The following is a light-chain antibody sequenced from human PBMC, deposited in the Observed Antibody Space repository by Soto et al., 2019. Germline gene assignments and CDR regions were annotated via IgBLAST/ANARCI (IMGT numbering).Light chain of an antibody. CDR2: GNS. J-gene: IGLJ1*01. CDR1: SSNIGAGYD. V-gene: IGLV1-40*01. Sequence: QSVLTQPPSVSGAPGQRVTISYTGSSSNIGAGYDVHWYQQLPGTAPKLLIYGNSNRPSGVPDRFSGSKSGTSASLAITGLQAEDEADYYCQSYDSSLSGYVVGTGTKVTVL. CDR3: QSYDSSLSGYV.